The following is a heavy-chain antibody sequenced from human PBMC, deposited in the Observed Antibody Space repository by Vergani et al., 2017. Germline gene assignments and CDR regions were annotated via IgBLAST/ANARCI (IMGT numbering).Heavy chain of an antibody. V-gene: IGHV2-5*02. CDR3: ARIWEGIAAAGVWFDP. D-gene: IGHD6-13*01. CDR2: IYWDDDK. CDR1: GFSLSTSGVG. J-gene: IGHJ5*02. Sequence: QITLKESGPTLVKPTQTLTLTCTFSGFSLSTSGVGVGWIRQPPGKALEWLALIYWDDDKRYSPSLKSRLTITKDTSKNQVVLTMTNMDPVDTATYYCARIWEGIAAAGVWFDPWGQGTLVTVSS.